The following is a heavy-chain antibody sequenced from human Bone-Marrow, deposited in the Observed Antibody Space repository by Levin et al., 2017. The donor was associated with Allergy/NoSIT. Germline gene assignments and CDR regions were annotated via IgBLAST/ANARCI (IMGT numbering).Heavy chain of an antibody. J-gene: IGHJ4*02. V-gene: IGHV3-33*01. CDR2: IWYDGSNK. D-gene: IGHD6-19*01. Sequence: GGSLRLSCAASGFTFSSYGMHWVRQAPGKGLEWVAVIWYDGSNKYYADSVKGRFTISRDNSKNTLYLQMNSLRAEDTAVYYCARDTQSSGCDYWGQGTLVTVSS. CDR3: ARDTQSSGCDY. CDR1: GFTFSSYG.